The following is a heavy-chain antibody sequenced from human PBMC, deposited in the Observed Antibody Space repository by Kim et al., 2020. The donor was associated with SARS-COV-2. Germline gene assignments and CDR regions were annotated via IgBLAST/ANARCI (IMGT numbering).Heavy chain of an antibody. CDR3: ARADFDWVLISYGMDV. CDR1: GFTFSSYE. D-gene: IGHD3-9*01. J-gene: IGHJ6*01. CDR2: ISSSGSTI. Sequence: GGSLRLSCAASGFTFSSYEMNWVRQAPGKGLEWVSYISSSGSTIYYADSVKGRFTISRDNAKNSLYLQMNSLRAEDKAVYYCARADFDWVLISYGMDVWG. V-gene: IGHV3-48*03.